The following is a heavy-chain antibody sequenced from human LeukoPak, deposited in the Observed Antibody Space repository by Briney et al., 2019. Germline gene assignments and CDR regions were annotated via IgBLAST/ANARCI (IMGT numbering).Heavy chain of an antibody. CDR2: IYYSGSA. CDR1: GGSISSSSYY. CDR3: ARESRGYSYGYIDY. V-gene: IGHV4-39*07. D-gene: IGHD5-18*01. J-gene: IGHJ4*02. Sequence: SETLSLTCTVSGGSISSSSYYWGWIRQPPGEGLEWIGSIYYSGSAYYNPSLKSRVTISVDTSKNQFSLKLSSVTAADTAVYYCARESRGYSYGYIDYWGQGTLVTVSS.